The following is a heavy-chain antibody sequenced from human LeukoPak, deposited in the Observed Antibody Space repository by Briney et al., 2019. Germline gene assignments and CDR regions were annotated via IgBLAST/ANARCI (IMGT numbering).Heavy chain of an antibody. J-gene: IGHJ5*02. V-gene: IGHV4-59*12. Sequence: SETLSLTCTVSGGSISSYYWSWIRQPPGKGLEWIGYIYYSGSTNYNPSLKSRVTISVDTSKNQFSLKLSSVTAADTAVYYCARRLYSSSWYPTWGQGTLVTVSS. D-gene: IGHD6-13*01. CDR2: IYYSGST. CDR1: GGSISSYY. CDR3: ARRLYSSSWYPT.